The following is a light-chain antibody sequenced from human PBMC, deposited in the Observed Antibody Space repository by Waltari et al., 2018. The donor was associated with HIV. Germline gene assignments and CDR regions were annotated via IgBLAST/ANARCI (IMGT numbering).Light chain of an antibody. CDR1: SSDVGGHNY. V-gene: IGLV2-8*01. CDR2: DVS. CDR3: NSYVGSNNYI. Sequence: QSALTQPPSASGPPGQSATIPCTGTSSDVGGHNYVSWYQHHPGKAPKLMIYDVSTRPSGVPDRFSGSKSGNTASLTVSGLQAEDEADYYCNSYVGSNNYIFGTGTKVTVL. J-gene: IGLJ1*01.